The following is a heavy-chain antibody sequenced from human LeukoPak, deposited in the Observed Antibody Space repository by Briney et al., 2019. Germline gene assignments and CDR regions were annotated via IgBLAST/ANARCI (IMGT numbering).Heavy chain of an antibody. D-gene: IGHD2-2*02. V-gene: IGHV4-39*07. Sequence: SETLSLTCTVSGGSISSSSYYWGWIRQPPGKGLEWIGSIYYSGSTNYNPSLKSRVTISVDTSKNQFSLKLTSVTTADTAVYYCASSHPEYCSSTSCYKGHYYYYYYMDVWGKGTTVTVSS. J-gene: IGHJ6*03. CDR1: GGSISSSSYY. CDR3: ASSHPEYCSSTSCYKGHYYYYYYMDV. CDR2: IYYSGST.